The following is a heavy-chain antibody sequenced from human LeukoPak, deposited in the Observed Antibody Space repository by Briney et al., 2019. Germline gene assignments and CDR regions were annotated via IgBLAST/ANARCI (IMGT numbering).Heavy chain of an antibody. CDR2: ITGRGDNS. CDR3: VRDGGGGFVTIGHRFDS. CDR1: GFTFRSFA. V-gene: IGHV3-23*01. J-gene: IGHJ4*02. D-gene: IGHD2/OR15-2a*01. Sequence: GGTLRLSCVASGFTFRSFAISWVRQAPGRGLEWISSITGRGDNSYYADAVKGRVTVSRDSSQNTVSLQLNSLRVEDTVIYYCVRDGGGGFVTIGHRFDSWGQGTLVTVAS.